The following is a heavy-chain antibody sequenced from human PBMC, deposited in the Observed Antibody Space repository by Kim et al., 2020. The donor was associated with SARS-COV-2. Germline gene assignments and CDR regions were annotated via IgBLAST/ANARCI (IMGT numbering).Heavy chain of an antibody. V-gene: IGHV3-74*01. J-gene: IGHJ4*02. CDR2: NDGTST. CDR3: TTVFEY. Sequence: NDGTSTYCADAVKGRCTISRDNSRNTVYLQMNSLGAEDTALYYCTTVFEYWGQGTLVTVSS.